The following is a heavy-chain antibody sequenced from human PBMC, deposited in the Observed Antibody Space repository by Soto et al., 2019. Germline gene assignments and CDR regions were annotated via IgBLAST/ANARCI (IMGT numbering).Heavy chain of an antibody. Sequence: PSETLSLTSTVSAGSISSYHWSWIRQPPGKGMEWIGYIYYSGSNNYNPSLKSRVTVSVDTSKNQFSLKLSSVTAADLAVFYCAIWGVCFDSGGAMSYYYYYMYVCGKGTTDTVSS. CDR2: IYYSGSN. CDR3: AIWGVCFDSGGAMSYYYYYMYV. J-gene: IGHJ6*03. V-gene: IGHV4-59*01. CDR1: AGSISSYH. D-gene: IGHD2-8*01.